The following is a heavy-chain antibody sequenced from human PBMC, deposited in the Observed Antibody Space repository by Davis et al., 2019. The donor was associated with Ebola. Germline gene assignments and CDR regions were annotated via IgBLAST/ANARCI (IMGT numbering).Heavy chain of an antibody. J-gene: IGHJ4*02. CDR1: GYTFTGYY. CDR3: AKVSTSEGGLDY. CDR2: IYPNSGGT. D-gene: IGHD6-6*01. V-gene: IGHV1-2*06. Sequence: AASVNVSCKASGYTFTGYYMHWVRQAPGQGLEWMGRIYPNSGGTNYAQKFQGRVTMTRDTSISTAYMELSRLRFDDTAVYYCAKVSTSEGGLDYWGQGTLVTVSS.